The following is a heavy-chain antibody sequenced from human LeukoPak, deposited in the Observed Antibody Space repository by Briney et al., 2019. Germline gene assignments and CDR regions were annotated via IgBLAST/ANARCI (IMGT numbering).Heavy chain of an antibody. J-gene: IGHJ1*01. CDR3: ARAPSEIGGYYPEYFRH. V-gene: IGHV3-74*01. CDR2: IKSDGNT. Sequence: GGSLRLSCAASGFTFSRYWMHWVRQAPGKGLVWVSRIKSDGNTNYADSVKGRFTISRDNSKNTVSLQMNSLRAEDTGVYFCARAPSEIGGYYPEYFRHWGQGTLVTVSS. CDR1: GFTFSRYW. D-gene: IGHD3-22*01.